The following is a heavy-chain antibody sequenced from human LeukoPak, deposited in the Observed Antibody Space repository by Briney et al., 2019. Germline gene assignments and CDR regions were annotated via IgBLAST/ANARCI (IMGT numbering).Heavy chain of an antibody. J-gene: IGHJ4*02. CDR3: ARDLGGYSYGPFDY. CDR1: GFSFSSYT. CDR2: ISYDGTNE. Sequence: GGSLRLSCAGSGFSFSSYTMHWVRQAPGKGLEWVAIISYDGTNEYYADSVKGRFTISRDNSKNTLYLQMNSLRAEDTAVYYCARDLGGYSYGPFDYWGQGTLVTVSS. D-gene: IGHD5-18*01. V-gene: IGHV3-30*04.